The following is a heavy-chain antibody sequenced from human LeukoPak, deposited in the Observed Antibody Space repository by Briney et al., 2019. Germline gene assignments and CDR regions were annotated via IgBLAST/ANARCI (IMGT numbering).Heavy chain of an antibody. Sequence: PGGSLRLSCAASGFTFSSYGMHWVRQAPGKGLEWVAFIRYDGSNKYYADSVKGRFAISRDNSKNTLYLQMNSLRAEDTAVYYCAKAPITIFGVVTGFDPWGQGTLVTVSS. CDR2: IRYDGSNK. V-gene: IGHV3-30*02. J-gene: IGHJ5*02. D-gene: IGHD3-3*01. CDR3: AKAPITIFGVVTGFDP. CDR1: GFTFSSYG.